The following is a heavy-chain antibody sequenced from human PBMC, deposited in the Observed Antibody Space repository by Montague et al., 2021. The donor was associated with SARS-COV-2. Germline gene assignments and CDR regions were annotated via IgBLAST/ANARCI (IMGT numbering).Heavy chain of an antibody. Sequence: SETLSLTCTVTSGSLTNYYWSWIRQPPGQGLEWIGEIRLPGGSNYNPSPKGRVTISLDTSNTQVSLSLNSVTVAATAVSYCARAGSQRFFEFWGRGTQVTVSS. D-gene: IGHD1-1*01. CDR2: IRLPGGS. CDR1: SGSLTNYY. J-gene: IGHJ2*01. V-gene: IGHV4-34*01. CDR3: ARAGSQRFFEF.